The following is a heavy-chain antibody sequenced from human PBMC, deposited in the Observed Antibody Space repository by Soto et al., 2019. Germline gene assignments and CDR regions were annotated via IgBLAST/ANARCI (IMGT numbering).Heavy chain of an antibody. D-gene: IGHD7-27*01. CDR3: VGQRGNAFEF. Sequence: QISLKESGPTLVKPTQTLTLTCTFSGFLMSNNGVSVGWIRQPPGKALEWLALIHSDDDKRYSPSLKSRLTITKDTSKNHVVLMMRNMDPVDTATYYCVGQRGNAFEFWGQGTMVTVSS. J-gene: IGHJ3*01. CDR2: IHSDDDK. V-gene: IGHV2-5*02. CDR1: GFLMSNNGVS.